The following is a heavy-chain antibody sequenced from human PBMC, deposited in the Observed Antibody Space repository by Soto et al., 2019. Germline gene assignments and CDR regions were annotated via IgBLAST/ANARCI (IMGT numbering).Heavy chain of an antibody. D-gene: IGHD6-19*01. J-gene: IGHJ4*02. CDR3: AKGEYSSGWNSVFDY. CDR2: ISGSGGST. CDR1: GFTFSSYA. Sequence: GGSLRLSCAASGFTFSSYAMSWVRQAPGKGLEWVSAISGSGGSTYYADSVKGRFTISRDNSKNTLYLQMNSLRAEDTAVYYCAKGEYSSGWNSVFDYWGQGTLGTVSS. V-gene: IGHV3-23*01.